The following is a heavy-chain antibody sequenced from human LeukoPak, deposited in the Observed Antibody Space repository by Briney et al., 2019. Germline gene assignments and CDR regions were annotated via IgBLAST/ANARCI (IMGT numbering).Heavy chain of an antibody. V-gene: IGHV3-23*01. CDR2: ISGSGGST. D-gene: IGHD3-9*01. CDR3: ARDYDILTGYYFDY. Sequence: GGSLRLSCAASGFTFSSYGMSWVRQAPGKGLEWVSAISGSGGSTYYADSVKGRFTISRDNSKNTLYLQMNSLRAEDTAVYYCARDYDILTGYYFDYWGQGTLVTVSS. CDR1: GFTFSSYG. J-gene: IGHJ4*02.